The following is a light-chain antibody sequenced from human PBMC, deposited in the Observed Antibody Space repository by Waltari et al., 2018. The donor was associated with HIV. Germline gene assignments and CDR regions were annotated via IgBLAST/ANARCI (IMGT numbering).Light chain of an antibody. CDR3: NSRDSSGNHVV. V-gene: IGLV3-19*01. Sequence: SSELTQDPAVSVALGQTVRITFQGDSLRTYYASWCQQKPRQAPVLVIYGKNNRPSGIPDRFSGSSSGNTASLTITGAQAEDEADYYCNSRDSSGNHVVFGGGTKLTVL. J-gene: IGLJ2*01. CDR2: GKN. CDR1: SLRTYY.